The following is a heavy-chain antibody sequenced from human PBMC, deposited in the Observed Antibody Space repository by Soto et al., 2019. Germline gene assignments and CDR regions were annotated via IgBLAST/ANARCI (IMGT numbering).Heavy chain of an antibody. Sequence: VGSLRLSCAASGFTFSSYAMSWVRQAPGKGLEWVSAISGSGGSTYYADSVKGRFTISRDNSKNTLYLQMNSLRAEDTAVYYCAKDRPIVVVPAAIFDYWGQGTLVTVSS. D-gene: IGHD2-2*01. CDR3: AKDRPIVVVPAAIFDY. CDR1: GFTFSSYA. J-gene: IGHJ4*02. V-gene: IGHV3-23*01. CDR2: ISGSGGST.